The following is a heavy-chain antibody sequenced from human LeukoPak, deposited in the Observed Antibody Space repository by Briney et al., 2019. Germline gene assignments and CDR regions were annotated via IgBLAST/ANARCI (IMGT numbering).Heavy chain of an antibody. D-gene: IGHD3-3*01. Sequence: PSETLSLTCTVSGGSISSSSYYWGWIRQPPGKGLEWIGSIYYSGSTYYNPSLKSRVTVSVDTSKKQFSLKLSSVTAADTAVYYCARAHDFWSGYYLYYFDYWGQGTLVTVSS. CDR1: GGSISSSSYY. V-gene: IGHV4-39*01. J-gene: IGHJ4*02. CDR2: IYYSGST. CDR3: ARAHDFWSGYYLYYFDY.